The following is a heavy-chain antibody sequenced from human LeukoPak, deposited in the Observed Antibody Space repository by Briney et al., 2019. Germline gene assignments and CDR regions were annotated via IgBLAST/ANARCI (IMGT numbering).Heavy chain of an antibody. Sequence: SVKVSCKASGGTFSSYAISWVRQAPGQGLEWMGGIIPIFGTANYAQKFQGRVTITADESTSTAYMELSSLRSEDTAVYYCARKEAGFGGTIDYWGQGTLVTVSS. V-gene: IGHV1-69*13. CDR1: GGTFSSYA. CDR2: IIPIFGTA. CDR3: ARKEAGFGGTIDY. D-gene: IGHD3-10*01. J-gene: IGHJ4*02.